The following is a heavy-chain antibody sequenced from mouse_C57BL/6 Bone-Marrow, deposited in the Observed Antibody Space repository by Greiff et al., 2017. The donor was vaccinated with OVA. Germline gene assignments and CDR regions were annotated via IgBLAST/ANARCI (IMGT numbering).Heavy chain of an antibody. CDR3: ASDYPDYYGSSYYYAMDY. D-gene: IGHD1-1*01. CDR2: IYPRSGNT. CDR1: GYTFTSYG. V-gene: IGHV1-81*01. Sequence: QVQLQQSGAELARPGASVKLSCKASGYTFTSYGISWVKQRTGQGLEWIGEIYPRSGNTYYNEKFKGKATLTADKSSSTAYMELRSLTSEDSAVYCCASDYPDYYGSSYYYAMDYWGQGTSVTVSS. J-gene: IGHJ4*01.